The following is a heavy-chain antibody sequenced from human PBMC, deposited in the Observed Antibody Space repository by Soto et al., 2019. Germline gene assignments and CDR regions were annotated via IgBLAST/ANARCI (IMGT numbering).Heavy chain of an antibody. CDR2: MYHSGTF. CDR3: ARAQFYSGSGNYNNLMFDA. CDR1: GGSIGGVGYS. Sequence: SETLSLTCAVSGGSIGGVGYSWSWIRQPPGGGLEWIGYMYHSGTFLKSPSLKTRLTMSLDMSKNQFSLTLNSMTAADTAVYYCARAQFYSGSGNYNNLMFDAWGQGIQVTVS. J-gene: IGHJ5*02. D-gene: IGHD3-10*01. V-gene: IGHV4-30-2*01.